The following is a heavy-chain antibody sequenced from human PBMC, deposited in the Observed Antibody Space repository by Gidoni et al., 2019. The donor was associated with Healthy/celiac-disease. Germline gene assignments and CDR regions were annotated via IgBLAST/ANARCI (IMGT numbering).Heavy chain of an antibody. V-gene: IGHV1-2*02. CDR2: INPNSGGT. J-gene: IGHJ4*02. CDR1: GYTFTGYY. CDR3: ARDPGTRYYFDY. Sequence: QVQLVQSGAEVQKPGASVTVSCKASGYTFTGYYMHWVRQAPGQGLEWMGWINPNSGGTNYAKKFQGRVTMTRDTSISTAYMELSRLRSDDTAVYYCARDPGTRYYFDYWGQGTLVTVSS.